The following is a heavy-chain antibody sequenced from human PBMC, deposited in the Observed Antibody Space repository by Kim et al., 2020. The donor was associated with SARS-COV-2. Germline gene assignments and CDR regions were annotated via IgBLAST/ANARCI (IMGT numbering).Heavy chain of an antibody. D-gene: IGHD3-9*01. CDR1: GFTFSSYS. Sequence: GGSLRLSCAASGFTFSSYSMHWVCQAPGKGLVWVSHINSDGSITRYADSVKGRFTISRDNAKNTLYLQMNSRRAEDTAVYYCARGLGGSNDYWGQGTLVTVSS. V-gene: IGHV3-74*01. CDR2: INSDGSIT. CDR3: ARGLGGSNDY. J-gene: IGHJ4*02.